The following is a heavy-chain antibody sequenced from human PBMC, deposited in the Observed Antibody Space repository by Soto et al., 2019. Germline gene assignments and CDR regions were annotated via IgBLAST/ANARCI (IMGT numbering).Heavy chain of an antibody. J-gene: IGHJ4*02. CDR3: AGRWGEGRVDF. D-gene: IGHD3-10*01. CDR1: GGAISSSKW. Sequence: QVQLQESGPGLVKPSGTLSLNCAGSGGAISSSKWWSWVRQPPGKGLEWIGEIYHSGNTHYNPSRKSRVTLAVEKFMHQFSLKLSSVTAADTDVYYCAGRWGEGRVDFWGQGTLVIVSS. V-gene: IGHV4-4*02. CDR2: IYHSGNT.